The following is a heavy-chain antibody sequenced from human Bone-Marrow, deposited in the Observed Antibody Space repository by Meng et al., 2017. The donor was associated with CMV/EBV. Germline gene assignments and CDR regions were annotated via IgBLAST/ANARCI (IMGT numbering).Heavy chain of an antibody. V-gene: IGHV3-30*02. D-gene: IGHD2-8*02. CDR2: IRYDGSNR. CDR1: GFSFRSYG. J-gene: IGHJ4*02. Sequence: GGSLRLTCAVSGFSFRSYGMHWFRQTPGKGLEWVAFIRYDGSNRNYGDSVKGRLTISRDNSKNTLYLQMNSLREEDTGIYYCAKYRFGLSTGEEPEWGQGTQVTVSS. CDR3: AKYRFGLSTGEEPE.